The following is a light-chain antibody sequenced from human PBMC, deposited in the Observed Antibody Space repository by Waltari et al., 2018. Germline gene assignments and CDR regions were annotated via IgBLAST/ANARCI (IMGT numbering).Light chain of an antibody. CDR1: QSVSSN. Sequence: ETVMTQSPATLSVSPGERATLSCRASQSVSSNLAWYKQKPGQAPRLLIDGASTRATGIPARFSGSGSGTEFTLTISSLQSEDFAVYYCQQYNNWPPWTFGQGTKVEIK. J-gene: IGKJ1*01. CDR2: GAS. V-gene: IGKV3-15*01. CDR3: QQYNNWPPWT.